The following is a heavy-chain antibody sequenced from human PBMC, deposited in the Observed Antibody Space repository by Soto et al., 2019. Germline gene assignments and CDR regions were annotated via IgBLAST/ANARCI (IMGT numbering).Heavy chain of an antibody. CDR3: VKDHGIAVAHTWASGECY. J-gene: IGHJ4*02. CDR2: ISASGGAT. V-gene: IGHV3-23*01. D-gene: IGHD6-19*01. Sequence: EVQLLESGGGLVQPGGSLRLSCAVSEITFSNCAMTWVRQAPGEGLEWISSISASGGATYYADSVRGRFTTSRDNSKNTMYLQMNNMRAEDTAVYYCVKDHGIAVAHTWASGECYWGQGTLVTVSS. CDR1: EITFSNCA.